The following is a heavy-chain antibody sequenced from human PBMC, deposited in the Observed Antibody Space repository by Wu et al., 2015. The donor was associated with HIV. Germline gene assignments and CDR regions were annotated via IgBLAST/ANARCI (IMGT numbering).Heavy chain of an antibody. CDR2: INPNSGDT. CDR1: GYTFTDHY. D-gene: IGHD2-15*01. J-gene: IGHJ6*03. CDR3: ARDRCTGGSCFYFYMDV. Sequence: QVQLVQSGAEVKKPGASVTVSCKTSGYTFTDHYIHWVRQAPGQGLEWMGWINPNSGDTSYAQKFQGRVTMTRDTSFSAVYMDLSRLKSDDTAVYYCARDRCTGGSCFYFYMDVVGTKGPRSTVSS. V-gene: IGHV1-2*02.